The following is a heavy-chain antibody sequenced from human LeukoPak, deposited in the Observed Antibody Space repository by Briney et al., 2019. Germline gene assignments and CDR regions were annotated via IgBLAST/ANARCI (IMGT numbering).Heavy chain of an antibody. CDR2: ISGSGGST. D-gene: IGHD2-15*01. CDR3: AKDSLDGYCSGGSCYKSYYYYGMDV. CDR1: GFTFSSYA. Sequence: GGSLRLSCAASGFTFSSYAMSWVRQAPGKGLEWVSAISGSGGSTYYADSVKGRFTISRDNSKNTLYLQMNSLRAEDTAVYYCAKDSLDGYCSGGSCYKSYYYYGMDVWGQGTTVTVSS. V-gene: IGHV3-23*01. J-gene: IGHJ6*02.